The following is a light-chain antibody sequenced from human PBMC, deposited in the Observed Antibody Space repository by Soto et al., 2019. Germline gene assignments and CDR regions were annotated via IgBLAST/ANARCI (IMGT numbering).Light chain of an antibody. CDR1: SSDVGGYNY. J-gene: IGLJ1*01. V-gene: IGLV2-14*01. CDR3: SSYTSSSTYV. CDR2: EVS. Sequence: QSALTQPASVSGSPGQSITISCTGTSSDVGGYNYVSWYQQHPGKAPKLMIYEVSNRPSGLSNRFSGSKCGNTASLTISGLQAEDEADYYCSSYTSSSTYVFGTGTKLTVL.